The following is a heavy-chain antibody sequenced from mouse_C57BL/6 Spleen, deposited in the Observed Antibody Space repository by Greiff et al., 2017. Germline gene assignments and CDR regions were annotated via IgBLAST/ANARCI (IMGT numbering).Heavy chain of an antibody. V-gene: IGHV5-6*01. D-gene: IGHD1-1*01. J-gene: IGHJ2*01. CDR1: GFTFSSYG. CDR2: ISSGGSYT. Sequence: EVQRVESGGDLVKPGGSLKLSCAASGFTFSSYGMSWVRQTPDKRLEWVATISSGGSYTYYPDSVKGRFTISRDNAKNTLYLQMSSLKSEDTAMYYCARHSPTTVVATDYFDDWGQGTTLTVSS. CDR3: ARHSPTTVVATDYFDD.